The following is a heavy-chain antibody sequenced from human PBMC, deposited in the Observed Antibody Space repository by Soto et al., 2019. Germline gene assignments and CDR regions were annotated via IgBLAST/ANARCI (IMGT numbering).Heavy chain of an antibody. CDR2: IWYDGSEK. CDR1: GFTFSSYG. D-gene: IGHD6-19*01. Sequence: QVQLVESGGGVVQPGRSLRLSCTASGFTFSSYGMHWVRQAPGKGLEWVADIWYDGSEKYYADSVKGRFTISRDNSKNTLYLQMNSLRAEDRAVYYGARAWGYSGGRALDYWGQGSLVTVSS. V-gene: IGHV3-33*01. J-gene: IGHJ4*02. CDR3: ARAWGYSGGRALDY.